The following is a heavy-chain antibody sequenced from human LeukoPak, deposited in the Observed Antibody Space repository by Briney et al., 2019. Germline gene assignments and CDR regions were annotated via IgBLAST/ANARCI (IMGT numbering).Heavy chain of an antibody. D-gene: IGHD3-16*01. CDR1: GFTFSSCW. CDR3: ARSDYIK. CDR2: INTDGSNT. J-gene: IGHJ4*02. V-gene: IGHV3-74*01. Sequence: PGGSLRLSCAASGFTFSSCWMHWVRQAPGKGLVWVSRINTDGSNTNYADSVKGRFTISRDNAKNTLYLQLNSLRAEDTAVYYCARSDYIKWGQGTLVTVSS.